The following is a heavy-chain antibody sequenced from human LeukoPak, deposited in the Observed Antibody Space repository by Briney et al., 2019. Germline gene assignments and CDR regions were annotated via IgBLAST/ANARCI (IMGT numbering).Heavy chain of an antibody. CDR2: IYTSGST. Sequence: SETLSLTCTVSGGSISSYYWSWIRQPPGKGLEWIGYIYTSGSTNYNPSLKSRVTISVDTSKNQFSLKLSSVTAADTAVYYCARLRFLEWFYLWFDPWGQGTLVTVSS. J-gene: IGHJ5*02. D-gene: IGHD3-3*01. V-gene: IGHV4-4*09. CDR3: ARLRFLEWFYLWFDP. CDR1: GGSISSYY.